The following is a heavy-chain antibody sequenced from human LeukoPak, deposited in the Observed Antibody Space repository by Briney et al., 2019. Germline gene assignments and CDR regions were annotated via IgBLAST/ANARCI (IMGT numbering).Heavy chain of an antibody. CDR2: ISSSSSYI. D-gene: IGHD6-13*01. J-gene: IGHJ6*03. V-gene: IGHV3-21*01. CDR3: AIAAAGTGHYYYYMDV. CDR1: GFTFSSYT. Sequence: PGGSLRLSCAASGFTFSSYTMNWVRQAPGKGLEWVSSISSSSSYIYYADSVKGRFSISRDNAKNSLYLQMNSLRAEDTAVYYCAIAAAGTGHYYYYMDVWGKGTTVTISS.